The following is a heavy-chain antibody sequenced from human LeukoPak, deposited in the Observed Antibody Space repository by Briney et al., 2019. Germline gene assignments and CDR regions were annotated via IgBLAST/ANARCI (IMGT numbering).Heavy chain of an antibody. D-gene: IGHD6-13*01. CDR2: MNPNSGNT. CDR1: GYTFTSYD. V-gene: IGHV1-8*01. J-gene: IGHJ5*02. CDR3: ARGAYSNQVGWFDP. Sequence: ASVKVSCRASGYTFTSYDINWVRQATGQGLEWMGWMNPNSGNTGYAQKFQGRVTMTRNTSISTAYMELSSLRSEDTAVYYCARGAYSNQVGWFDPWGQGTLVTVSS.